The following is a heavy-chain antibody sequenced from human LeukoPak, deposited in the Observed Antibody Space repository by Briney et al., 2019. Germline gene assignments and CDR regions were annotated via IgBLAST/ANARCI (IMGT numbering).Heavy chain of an antibody. CDR2: LNGDGTNI. Sequence: GGSLRLSCVASGFTFSNYWMQWVRQVPGKGLVWVSRLNGDGTNIIYADSVKGRFTISRDNAENTLYLQMNSLRAEDTALYYCARSQSSVFDVWGQGTMVTVSS. D-gene: IGHD6-19*01. CDR3: ARSQSSVFDV. J-gene: IGHJ3*01. V-gene: IGHV3-74*01. CDR1: GFTFSNYW.